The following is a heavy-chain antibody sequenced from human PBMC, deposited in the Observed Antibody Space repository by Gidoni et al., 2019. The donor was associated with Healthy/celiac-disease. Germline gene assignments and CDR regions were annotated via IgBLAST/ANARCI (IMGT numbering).Heavy chain of an antibody. CDR3: ARDVTMIVVDYWFDP. CDR2: IWYDGSNK. V-gene: IGHV3-33*01. CDR1: GFTFSSYG. Sequence: LSCAASGFTFSSYGMHWVRQAPGKGLEWVAVIWYDGSNKYFADAVKGRFTISRDNSKNTLYLQMNSLRAEDTAVYYCARDVTMIVVDYWFDPWGQGTLVTVSS. J-gene: IGHJ5*02. D-gene: IGHD3-22*01.